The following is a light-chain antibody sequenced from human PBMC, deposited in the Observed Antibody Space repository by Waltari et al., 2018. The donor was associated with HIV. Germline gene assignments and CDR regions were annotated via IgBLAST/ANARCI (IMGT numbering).Light chain of an antibody. CDR2: KDT. V-gene: IGLV3-25*03. Sequence: YELTQPPSMSVSPGQTAKITCSGDVLAKQYAYWYQQKPGQAPVLVMSKDTERPSEIPERFSGSSSGTTVTLTISGVQAEDEADYHCQTSDDSRPWIFGGGTKMTVL. CDR3: QTSDDSRPWI. CDR1: VLAKQY. J-gene: IGLJ2*01.